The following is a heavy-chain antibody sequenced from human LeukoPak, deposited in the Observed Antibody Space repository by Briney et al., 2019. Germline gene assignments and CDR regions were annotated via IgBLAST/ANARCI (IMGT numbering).Heavy chain of an antibody. CDR3: ARDSLHDYGGTGYGYYFDY. CDR2: ISSSGGLT. D-gene: IGHD4/OR15-4a*01. V-gene: IGHV3-48*03. CDR1: GFAFSHYE. Sequence: GGSLRLSCAASGFAFSHYELIWVRQAPGKEPEWVSYISSSGGLTYYADSVKGRFTVSRDNAKDSLFLHMNSLRVEDTAIYYCARDSLHDYGGTGYGYYFDYWGQGTLVTVSS. J-gene: IGHJ4*02.